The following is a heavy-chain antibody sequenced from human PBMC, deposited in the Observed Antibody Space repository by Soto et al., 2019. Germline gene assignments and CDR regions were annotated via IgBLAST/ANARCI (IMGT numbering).Heavy chain of an antibody. CDR1: GFTFSNYA. D-gene: IGHD6-19*01. CDR2: ISGRGTTT. V-gene: IGHV3-23*01. CDR3: AKAGWYDLNWFDP. J-gene: IGHJ5*02. Sequence: GGSLRLSCAASGFTFSNYAISWVRQAPGKGLEWVSAISGRGTTTYYADSVKGRFTISRDNSKNTVYLQMNSLRAEDTAVYYCAKAGWYDLNWFDPWGQGTLVTVSS.